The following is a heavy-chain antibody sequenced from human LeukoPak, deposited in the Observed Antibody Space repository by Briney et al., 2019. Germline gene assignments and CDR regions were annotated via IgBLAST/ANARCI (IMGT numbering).Heavy chain of an antibody. CDR1: GFTFRSYD. CDR3: VRGGIQVSGIDAFDI. D-gene: IGHD5/OR15-5a*01. J-gene: IGHJ3*02. V-gene: IGHV3-13*01. CDR2: IGIAGDT. Sequence: PGGSLRLSCAASGFTFRSYDMHWVRHTPGRGLEWVSAIGIAGDTHYPDSVKGRFTISREKAKNSMYLQMNSLKDGDTAVYYCVRGGIQVSGIDAFDIWGQGTMVTVSS.